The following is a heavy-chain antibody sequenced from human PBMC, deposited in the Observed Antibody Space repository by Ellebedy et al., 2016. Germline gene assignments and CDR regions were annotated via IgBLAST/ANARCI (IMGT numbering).Heavy chain of an antibody. CDR2: FHHSASP. Sequence: SETLSLXCAVSGGSISSSNWWSWVRQPPGKGLEWIGEFHHSASPNYNPSLKSRVTISVATSKNQFSLKLTSVTAADTAVYYCARGIDSYGVGRYWGQGTLVTVSS. J-gene: IGHJ4*02. V-gene: IGHV4-4*02. D-gene: IGHD3-10*01. CDR1: GGSISSSNW. CDR3: ARGIDSYGVGRY.